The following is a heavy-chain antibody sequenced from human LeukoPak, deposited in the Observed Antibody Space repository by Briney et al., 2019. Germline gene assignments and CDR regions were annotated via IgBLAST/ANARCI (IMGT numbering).Heavy chain of an antibody. CDR2: IKSKTDGGTT. CDR1: GFTFSNAW. J-gene: IGHJ5*02. V-gene: IGHV3-15*01. D-gene: IGHD6-13*01. CDR3: AKDRIAAAPRWFDP. Sequence: GGSLRLSCAASGFTFSNAWMSWVRQAPGKGLEWVGRIKSKTDGGTTDYAAPVKGRFTISRDDSKNTLYLQMNSLRAEDTAVYYCAKDRIAAAPRWFDPWGQGTLVTVSS.